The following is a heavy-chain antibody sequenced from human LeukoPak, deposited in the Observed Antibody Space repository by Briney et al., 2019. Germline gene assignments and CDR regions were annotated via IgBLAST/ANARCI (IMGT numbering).Heavy chain of an antibody. Sequence: ASVKVSCTASGYTFTSYYMHWVRQAPGQGLEWMGIINPSGGSTSYAQKFQGRVTMTRDTSTSTVYMELSSLRSEDTAVYYCARDVWYYYGSGSYSVGMDVWGQGTTVTVSS. D-gene: IGHD3-10*01. CDR1: GYTFTSYY. V-gene: IGHV1-46*01. CDR2: INPSGGST. CDR3: ARDVWYYYGSGSYSVGMDV. J-gene: IGHJ6*02.